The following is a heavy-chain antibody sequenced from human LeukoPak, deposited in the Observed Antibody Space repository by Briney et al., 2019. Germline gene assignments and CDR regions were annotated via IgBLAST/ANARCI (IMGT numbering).Heavy chain of an antibody. D-gene: IGHD3-22*01. V-gene: IGHV3-21*01. CDR3: ARAATPTYYYDSSGYSNY. Sequence: GGSLRLSCAASGFIFSDYYMNWVRQAPGKGLEWVSSISNSSSYIYYADSVRGRFTISRDNAKNSLYLQMNSLRAEDTAVYYCARAATPTYYYDSSGYSNYWGQGTLVTVSS. CDR2: ISNSSSYI. CDR1: GFIFSDYY. J-gene: IGHJ4*02.